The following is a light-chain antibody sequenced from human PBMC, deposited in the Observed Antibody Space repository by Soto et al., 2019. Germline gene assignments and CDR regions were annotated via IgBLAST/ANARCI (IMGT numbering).Light chain of an antibody. CDR1: SSDVGSYNL. J-gene: IGLJ1*01. CDR3: CSYARSHTYV. V-gene: IGLV2-23*01. Sequence: QSALTQPASVSGSPRQSITISCTGTSSDVGSYNLVSWYQQHPGKAPQLMIYEGSRRPSGVSNRFSGSKSGNTASLTISGLQAEDEADYYCCSYARSHTYVFGTGTKLTVL. CDR2: EGS.